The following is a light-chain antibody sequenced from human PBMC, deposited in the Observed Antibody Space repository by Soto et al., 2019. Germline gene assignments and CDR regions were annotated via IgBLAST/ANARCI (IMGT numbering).Light chain of an antibody. CDR1: QSVSSRY. CDR2: GAS. Sequence: EIVLMQSPDTLSLSPGERVTLXXRASQSVSSRYLAWYQQKPGQAPRXXIYGASSRATGIPDRFSGSGSGTDFTLTISRLEPEDFAVYYCQHYTGSPWTFGQGTKVDIK. V-gene: IGKV3-20*01. J-gene: IGKJ1*01. CDR3: QHYTGSPWT.